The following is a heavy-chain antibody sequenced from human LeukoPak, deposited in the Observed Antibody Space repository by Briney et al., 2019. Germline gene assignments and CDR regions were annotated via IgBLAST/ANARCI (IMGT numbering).Heavy chain of an antibody. V-gene: IGHV3-48*03. CDR2: ISSSGSTI. CDR1: GFTFSSYE. CDR3: ASSLYYYGMDV. Sequence: GGSLRLSCAASGFTFSSYEMNWVRQAPGKGLEWVSYISSSGSTIYYADSVKGRFTISRDNAKNSPYLQMNSLRAEDTAVYYCASSLYYYGMDVWGKGTTVTVSS. J-gene: IGHJ6*04.